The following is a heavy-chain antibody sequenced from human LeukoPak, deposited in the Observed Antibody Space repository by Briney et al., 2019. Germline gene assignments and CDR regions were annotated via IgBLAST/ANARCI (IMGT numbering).Heavy chain of an antibody. Sequence: EGSLRLSCAASGFTFSSYSMNWVRQAPGKGLEWVSSISSSSSYIYYADSVKGRFTISRDNAKNSLYLQMNSLRAEDTAVYYCARERQGAASDYWGQGTLVTVSS. CDR1: GFTFSSYS. V-gene: IGHV3-21*01. CDR2: ISSSSSYI. D-gene: IGHD6-13*01. J-gene: IGHJ4*02. CDR3: ARERQGAASDY.